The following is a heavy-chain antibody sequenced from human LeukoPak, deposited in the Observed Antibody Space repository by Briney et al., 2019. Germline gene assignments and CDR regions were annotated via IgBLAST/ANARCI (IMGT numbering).Heavy chain of an antibody. J-gene: IGHJ4*02. D-gene: IGHD3-9*01. CDR3: AKDHFEYDILTGYSGY. Sequence: QAGGSLRLSCAASGFTFSNFVMSWVRQAPGKGLEWVSTISDSGGRAYYADSVKGRFTISRDNSKNTLYLQMSSLRTEDTAVYYCAKDHFEYDILTGYSGYWGQGTLVTVSS. CDR1: GFTFSNFV. CDR2: ISDSGGRA. V-gene: IGHV3-23*01.